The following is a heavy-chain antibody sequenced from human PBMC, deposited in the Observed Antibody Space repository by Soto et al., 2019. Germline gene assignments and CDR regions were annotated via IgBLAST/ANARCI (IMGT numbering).Heavy chain of an antibody. CDR3: SREHRGDELDD. V-gene: IGHV3-74*01. CDR1: GFTFSAHW. Sequence: EVQLVESGGGLVQPGGSLRLSCAASGFTFSAHWMHWVRQTPGKGLVWVSRINTDGSSANYADSVKGRFTISRDNAKNTLYLQMNSLRVEDTAVYYCSREHRGDELDDWGQGTLVTVSS. J-gene: IGHJ4*02. CDR2: INTDGSSA. D-gene: IGHD4-17*01.